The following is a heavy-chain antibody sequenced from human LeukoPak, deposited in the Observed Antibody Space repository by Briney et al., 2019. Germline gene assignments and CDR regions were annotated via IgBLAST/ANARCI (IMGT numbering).Heavy chain of an antibody. CDR2: IIPIFGTV. V-gene: IGHV1-69*13. D-gene: IGHD6-6*01. CDR1: GGTFSSYA. CDR3: ARDSSSEGYFDY. Sequence: SVKVSCKASGGTFSSYAISWVRQAPGQGLEWMGGIIPIFGTVNYAQKFQGRVTITADESTSTAYMELSSLRSEDTAVYYCARDSSSEGYFDYWGQGTLVTVSS. J-gene: IGHJ4*02.